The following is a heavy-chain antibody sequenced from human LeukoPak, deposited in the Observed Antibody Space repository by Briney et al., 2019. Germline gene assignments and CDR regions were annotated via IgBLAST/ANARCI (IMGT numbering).Heavy chain of an antibody. CDR1: GYSFTGYW. CDR2: IYPGDSDA. D-gene: IGHD3-10*01. J-gene: IGHJ5*02. V-gene: IGHV5-51*01. Sequence: GESLKISCKASGYSFTGYWIGWVRQMPGKGLEWTGIIYPGDSDARYSPSFQGQVTISADKSISTAYLQWNSLKASDTAIYYCARLYFYSSGRAGWFDPWGQGTLVTVSS. CDR3: ARLYFYSSGRAGWFDP.